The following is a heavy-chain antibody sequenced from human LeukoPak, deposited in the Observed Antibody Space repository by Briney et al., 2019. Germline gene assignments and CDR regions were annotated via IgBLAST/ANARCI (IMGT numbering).Heavy chain of an antibody. CDR3: ARDSVYSGSSLDY. D-gene: IGHD1-26*01. V-gene: IGHV4-39*07. J-gene: IGHJ4*02. CDR2: IYYSGNT. Sequence: SETLSLTCTVSGGSISSSSYYWGWIRQPPGKGLEWIGSIYYSGNTYYNASLKSRVTISVDTSKNQFSLKLSSVTAADTAVYYCARDSVYSGSSLDYWGQGALVTVSS. CDR1: GGSISSSSYY.